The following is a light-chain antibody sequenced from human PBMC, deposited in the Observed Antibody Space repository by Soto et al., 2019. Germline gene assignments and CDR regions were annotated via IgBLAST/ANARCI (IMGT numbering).Light chain of an antibody. V-gene: IGKV3-20*01. CDR1: QSGSSSY. CDR2: DAS. J-gene: IGKJ1*01. CDR3: QQYGSSPWT. Sequence: EIVLTQSPATLSLSPGERATLSCRASQSGSSSYLAWYQQKPGQAPRLLISDASSRATGLPDRFSGSGSGTDFTLTISRLEPEDFAVYYCQQYGSSPWTFGQGTKVDIK.